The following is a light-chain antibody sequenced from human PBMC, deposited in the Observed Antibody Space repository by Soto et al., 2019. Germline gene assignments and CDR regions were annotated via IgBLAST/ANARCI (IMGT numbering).Light chain of an antibody. CDR3: QQSYTSPWT. V-gene: IGKV1-39*01. CDR1: QSMDRY. Sequence: DIQMTQSPASLSASVGDRVTITCRASQSMDRYLNWYQQEPGRAPRLLIYAASSLQSGVPSRFNGSGFGTDFTLTISSLQPEDFATYYCQQSYTSPWTFGQGTRVAIK. J-gene: IGKJ1*01. CDR2: AAS.